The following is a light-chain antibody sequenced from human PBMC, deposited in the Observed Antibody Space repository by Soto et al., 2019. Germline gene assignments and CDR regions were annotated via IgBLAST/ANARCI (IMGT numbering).Light chain of an antibody. V-gene: IGKV3-15*01. J-gene: IGKJ5*01. CDR1: QSVSSN. Sequence: EIVMTQSPATLSVSPGERATLSCRASQSVSSNLAWYQQKPGQAPRLLIYGASTRATGIPARFSGSGSGTEFTLTISSLQSEDFAVYYCQHYDTFPYTFGQGTRLEIK. CDR3: QHYDTFPYT. CDR2: GAS.